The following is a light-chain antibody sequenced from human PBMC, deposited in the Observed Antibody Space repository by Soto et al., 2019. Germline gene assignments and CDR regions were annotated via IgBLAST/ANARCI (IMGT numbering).Light chain of an antibody. CDR3: QQRTNWFT. J-gene: IGKJ4*01. CDR1: QSISSY. V-gene: IGKV3-11*01. Sequence: EVVLTQSPATLSLSPGERATLSCRASQSISSYLAWYQQKPGQAPRLLIYGASNRATGIPARFSGSGSGTDFTLTISSLEPEDFAVYYCQQRTNWFTFSGGTKVDIK. CDR2: GAS.